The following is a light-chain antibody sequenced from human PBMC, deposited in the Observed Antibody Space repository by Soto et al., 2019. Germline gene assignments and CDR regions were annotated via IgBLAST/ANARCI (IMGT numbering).Light chain of an antibody. CDR3: QQYHSYPVT. J-gene: IGKJ4*01. Sequence: DIQMTQSPSSLSASVGDTVTITCRASQGIGNFLAWFQQKPGKAPTSLIYAASTLQSGAPSKFSGSGSETDFTLTISSLQPEDSATYYCQQYHSYPVTFGGGTKVEIK. CDR2: AAS. CDR1: QGIGNF. V-gene: IGKV1-16*02.